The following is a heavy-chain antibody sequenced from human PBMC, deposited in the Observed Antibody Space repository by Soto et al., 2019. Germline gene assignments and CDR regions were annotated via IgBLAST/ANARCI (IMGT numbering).Heavy chain of an antibody. J-gene: IGHJ6*02. V-gene: IGHV3-30-3*01. CDR1: GFTFSSYA. CDR3: ARDGNGDYSPHYSYDGMDV. Sequence: QVQLVESGGGVVQPGRSLRLSCAASGFTFSSYAIHWVRQAPGKGLEWVAVISYDGSNKYYADSVKGRFTISRDNSKNTPYLKMNSLRAEDTAVYYCARDGNGDYSPHYSYDGMDVWGQGTTVTVSS. D-gene: IGHD4-17*01. CDR2: ISYDGSNK.